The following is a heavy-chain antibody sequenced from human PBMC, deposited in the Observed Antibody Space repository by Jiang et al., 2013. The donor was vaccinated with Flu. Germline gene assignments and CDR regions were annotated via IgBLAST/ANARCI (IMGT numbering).Heavy chain of an antibody. CDR1: GGSISSGSYY. V-gene: IGHV4-61*02. J-gene: IGHJ4*02. D-gene: IGHD3-9*01. CDR2: IYTSGST. CDR3: ASLGITIS. Sequence: GSGLVKPSQTLSLTCTVSGGSISSGSYYWSWIRQPAGKGLEWIGRIYTSGSTNYNPSLKSRVTISVDTSKNQFSLKLSSVTAADTAVYYCASLGITISWGQGTLVTVSS.